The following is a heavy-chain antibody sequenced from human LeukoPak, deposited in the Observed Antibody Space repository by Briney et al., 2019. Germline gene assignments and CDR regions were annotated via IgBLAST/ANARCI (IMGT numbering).Heavy chain of an antibody. Sequence: ASVKVSCKASGYTLTSYYLHWVRQAPGQGPEWMGWINPNSGETNYAPKFQGRVTMTRDTSINAAYLELGGLRSDDTAVYYCARGSGYAGAEYFEHWGPGTLVNVSS. D-gene: IGHD3-3*01. CDR3: ARGSGYAGAEYFEH. J-gene: IGHJ1*01. CDR1: GYTLTSYY. V-gene: IGHV1-2*02. CDR2: INPNSGET.